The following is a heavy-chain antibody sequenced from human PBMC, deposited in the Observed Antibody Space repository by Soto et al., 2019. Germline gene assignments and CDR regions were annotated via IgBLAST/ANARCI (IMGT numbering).Heavy chain of an antibody. V-gene: IGHV1-69*04. CDR2: IIPILGIA. CDR1: GGPFSSYT. J-gene: IGHJ4*03. CDR3: AREGGYSGYDSGIFDY. Sequence: GASVKVSCKASGGPFSSYTISWVRQAPGQGLEWMGRIIPILGIANYAQKFQGRVTITADKSTSTAYMELSSLRSEDTAVYYCAREGGYSGYDSGIFDYWGQGTMVTVSS. D-gene: IGHD5-12*01.